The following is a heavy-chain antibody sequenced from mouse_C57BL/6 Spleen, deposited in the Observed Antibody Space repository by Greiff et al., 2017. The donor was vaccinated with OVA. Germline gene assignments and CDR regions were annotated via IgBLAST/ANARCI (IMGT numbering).Heavy chain of an antibody. J-gene: IGHJ1*03. Sequence: VQLQQSGGGLVKPGGSLKLSCAASGFTFSSYAMSWVRQTPEKRLEWVATISDGGSYTYYPDNVKGRFTISRDNAKNNLYLQMSHLKSEDTAMYYCAREGTTVVGYFDVWGTGTTVTVSS. CDR2: ISDGGSYT. V-gene: IGHV5-4*01. D-gene: IGHD1-1*01. CDR1: GFTFSSYA. CDR3: AREGTTVVGYFDV.